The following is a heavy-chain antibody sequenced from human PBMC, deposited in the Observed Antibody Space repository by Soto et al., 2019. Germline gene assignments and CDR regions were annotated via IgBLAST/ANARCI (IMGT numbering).Heavy chain of an antibody. CDR3: ARVPDL. CDR1: GGSISSGGYS. Sequence: PSETLSLTCAVSGGSISSGGYSWSWIRQPPGKGLEWIGYIDHSGSTYYNPSLKSRVTISVDRSKKQFSRKLSSVTAAATAAYNCARVPDLWGQGTLVTVSS. J-gene: IGHJ5*02. V-gene: IGHV4-30-2*01. CDR2: IDHSGST. D-gene: IGHD2-2*01.